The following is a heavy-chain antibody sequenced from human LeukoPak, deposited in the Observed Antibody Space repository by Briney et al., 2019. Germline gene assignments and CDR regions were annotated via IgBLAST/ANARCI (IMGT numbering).Heavy chain of an antibody. V-gene: IGHV1-24*01. CDR1: GYTFTAFA. CDR2: FVPDDGET. D-gene: IGHD6-13*01. Sequence: ASVKVSCKASGYTFTAFAISWVRQAPGKGLEWMGGFVPDDGETIYAQKFQGRVTMTEDTSTSTAYVELSSLRSEDTAGYYCVQGGGYSSSWYYTTNGGQETLATASS. CDR3: VQGGGYSSSWYYTTN. J-gene: IGHJ4*02.